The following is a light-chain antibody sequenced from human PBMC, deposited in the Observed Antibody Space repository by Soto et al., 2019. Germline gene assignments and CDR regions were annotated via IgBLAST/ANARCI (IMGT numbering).Light chain of an antibody. Sequence: EIVLTQSPGTLSLSPGERATLSCRASQSVSSSYLAWYQQKPGQAPRLLIYAASSRATGIPDRFSGSGSGTDFTLTISRLEPEDFAVYYCQQYCSSPFTFGPGTKVDIK. V-gene: IGKV3-20*01. CDR1: QSVSSSY. J-gene: IGKJ3*01. CDR2: AAS. CDR3: QQYCSSPFT.